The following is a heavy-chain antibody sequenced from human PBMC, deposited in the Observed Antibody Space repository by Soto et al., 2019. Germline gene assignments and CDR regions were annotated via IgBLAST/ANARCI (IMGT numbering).Heavy chain of an antibody. J-gene: IGHJ4*02. CDR3: AITRYGSGVAY. V-gene: IGHV4-34*01. CDR2: INHSGST. CDR1: GASFSDYH. Sequence: QLQLQQWGAGLLKPSETLSVTCAVYGASFSDYHWSWLRQPPGKGLEWIGEINHSGSTNYNPPLKSRVTISIATSKNQFSLKLSSVTAADTAVYYCAITRYGSGVAYWGQGTLVTVSS. D-gene: IGHD3-10*01.